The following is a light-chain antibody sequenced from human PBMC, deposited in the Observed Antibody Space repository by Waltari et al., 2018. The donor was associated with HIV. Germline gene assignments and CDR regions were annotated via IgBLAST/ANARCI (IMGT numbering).Light chain of an antibody. J-gene: IGLJ2*01. CDR2: GTS. Sequence: QSLLTQPPSVSGAPGQRVTISCTGSSSNIGAGFDVHWYQQLPGTVPKLLSYGTSTRPSGVPHRFSGSKSGTSASLAITGLQAEDEADYYCQSYDRSLSGYVVFGGGTKLTVL. CDR1: SSNIGAGFD. CDR3: QSYDRSLSGYVV. V-gene: IGLV1-40*01.